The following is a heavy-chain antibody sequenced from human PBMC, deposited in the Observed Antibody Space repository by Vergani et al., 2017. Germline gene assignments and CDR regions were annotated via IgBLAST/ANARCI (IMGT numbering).Heavy chain of an antibody. CDR1: GFTVSSNY. CDR2: ISGSGGST. D-gene: IGHD3-10*01. CDR3: AKDLYYGSGSYFYYYYYGMDV. J-gene: IGHJ6*02. Sequence: EVQLVESGGGLIQPGGSLRLSCAASGFTVSSNYMSWVRQAPGKGLEWVSAISGSGGSTYYADSVKGRFTISRDNSKNTLYLQMNSLRAEDTAVYYCAKDLYYGSGSYFYYYYYGMDVWGQGTTVTVSS. V-gene: IGHV3-23*04.